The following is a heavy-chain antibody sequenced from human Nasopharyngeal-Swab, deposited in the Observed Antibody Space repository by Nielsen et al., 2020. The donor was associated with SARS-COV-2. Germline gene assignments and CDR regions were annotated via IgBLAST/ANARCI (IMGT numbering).Heavy chain of an antibody. V-gene: IGHV4-34*01. D-gene: IGHD5-24*01. CDR1: GGSISSGGYS. Sequence: SETLSLTCAVSGGSISSGGYSWSWIRQAPGKGLEWIGEINHNERTNYNPSLKSRIAMLVDTSNNQVSLKVSSVSAGDTAVYYCARAGRVGDAYTGLDVWGQGTTVTVSS. CDR2: INHNERT. J-gene: IGHJ6*02. CDR3: ARAGRVGDAYTGLDV.